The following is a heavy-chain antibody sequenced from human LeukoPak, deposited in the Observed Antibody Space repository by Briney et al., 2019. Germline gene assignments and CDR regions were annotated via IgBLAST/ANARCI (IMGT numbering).Heavy chain of an antibody. Sequence: SETLSLTCAVYGGSFSGYYWSWIRQPPGKGLEWIGEINHSGSTNYNPSLKSRVTISVDTSKNQFSLKLSSVTAADTAVYYCARGLPPNYYGSGSPTWFDPWGQGTLVTVSS. J-gene: IGHJ5*02. CDR1: GGSFSGYY. D-gene: IGHD3-10*01. CDR2: INHSGST. CDR3: ARGLPPNYYGSGSPTWFDP. V-gene: IGHV4-34*01.